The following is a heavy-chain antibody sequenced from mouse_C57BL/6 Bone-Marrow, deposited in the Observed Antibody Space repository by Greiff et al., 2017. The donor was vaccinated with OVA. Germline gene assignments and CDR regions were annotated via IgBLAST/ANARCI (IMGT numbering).Heavy chain of an antibody. Sequence: QVQLQQSGAELVKPGASVKMSCKASGYTFTSYWITWVKQRPGQGLEWIGDIYPGSGSTNYNEKFKSKATLTVDTSSSTAYMQLSSLTSEDSAVYYCAGTTVVEYYYAMDYWGQGTSVTVSS. J-gene: IGHJ4*01. D-gene: IGHD1-1*01. CDR3: AGTTVVEYYYAMDY. CDR1: GYTFTSYW. V-gene: IGHV1-55*01. CDR2: IYPGSGST.